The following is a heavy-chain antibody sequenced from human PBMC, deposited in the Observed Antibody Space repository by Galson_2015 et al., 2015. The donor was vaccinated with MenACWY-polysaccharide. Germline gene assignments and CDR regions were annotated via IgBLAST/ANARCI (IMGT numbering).Heavy chain of an antibody. J-gene: IGHJ4*02. CDR2: ISSDGSNK. D-gene: IGHD2-21*02. Sequence: SLRLSCAASGFTARYYGIHWVRQLPDKGLEWVAVISSDGSNKYYANSVKGRFTISRDDSRNTVYLQMSSLRDDDTAVYYCAKDRRYCGGGDCPLKNHFDYWGQGSVVTVSS. CDR3: AKDRRYCGGGDCPLKNHFDY. CDR1: GFTARYYG. V-gene: IGHV3-30*18.